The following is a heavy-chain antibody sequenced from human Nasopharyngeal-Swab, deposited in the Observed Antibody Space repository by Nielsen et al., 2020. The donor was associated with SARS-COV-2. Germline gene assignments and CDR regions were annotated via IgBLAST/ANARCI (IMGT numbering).Heavy chain of an antibody. CDR2: ISAYNGHS. CDR3: AGGSLRFGDLVGYYGRDV. Sequence: WVGQAPGQGLEWMGWISAYNGHSNYAQKLQGGVTMTTDTSTSTAHIELRSLRSDDTGVYYCAGGSLRFGDLVGYYGRDVWGQGTPVTVSS. D-gene: IGHD3-10*01. J-gene: IGHJ6*02. V-gene: IGHV1-18*01.